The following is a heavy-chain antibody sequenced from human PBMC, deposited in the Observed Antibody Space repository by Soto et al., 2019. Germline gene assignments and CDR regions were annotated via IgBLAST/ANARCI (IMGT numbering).Heavy chain of an antibody. CDR3: ARDLVDSSSSPFYYYGMDV. J-gene: IGHJ6*02. Sequence: QVQLVESGGGVVQPGRSLRLSCAASGFTFSSYGMHWVRQAPGKGLEWVAVIWYDGSNKYYADSVKGRFTISRDNSKNTLYLQMNSLRAEDTAVYYCARDLVDSSSSPFYYYGMDVWGQGTTVTVSS. D-gene: IGHD6-6*01. V-gene: IGHV3-33*01. CDR2: IWYDGSNK. CDR1: GFTFSSYG.